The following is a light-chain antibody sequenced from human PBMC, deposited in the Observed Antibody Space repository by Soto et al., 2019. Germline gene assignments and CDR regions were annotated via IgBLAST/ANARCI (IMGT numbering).Light chain of an antibody. Sequence: EIVLTQSPATLSLSPGERATLSCRASQSASSYLAWYQQKPGQAPRLLIYDASNRATGIPARFSGSGSGTDFTLTISSLAPEDFAVYSCQQRSNWPPLTFGGGTKVEIK. CDR3: QQRSNWPPLT. CDR2: DAS. J-gene: IGKJ4*01. CDR1: QSASSY. V-gene: IGKV3-11*01.